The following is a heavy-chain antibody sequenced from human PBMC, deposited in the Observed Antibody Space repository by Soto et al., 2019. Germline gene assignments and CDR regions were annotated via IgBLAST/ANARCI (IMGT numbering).Heavy chain of an antibody. CDR2: IKQDGSEK. CDR3: VRGVVNFDY. V-gene: IGHV3-7*01. J-gene: IGHJ4*02. CDR1: GFMFSSFW. Sequence: EVQLVESGGGLVQPGGSLRLSCAASGFMFSSFWMTWVRQAPGKGLEWVANIKQDGSEKYYVDSVKGRFTISRDNAKNSLCLQMNSLRAEDTAVYYCVRGVVNFDYWGQGTLVTVSS.